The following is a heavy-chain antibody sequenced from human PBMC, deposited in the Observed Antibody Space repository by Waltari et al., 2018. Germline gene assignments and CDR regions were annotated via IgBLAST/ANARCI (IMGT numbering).Heavy chain of an antibody. J-gene: IGHJ6*03. CDR3: ARIMVRGVIKYAHYYYYYMDV. Sequence: QVQLQQWGAGLLKPSETLSLTCAVYGGSFSGYYWSWIRQPPGKGLEWIGEINHRGSTKPNPSLKGRVTISVDTSKNQFSLKLSSVTAADTAVYYCARIMVRGVIKYAHYYYYYMDVWGKGTTVTVSS. CDR2: INHRGST. D-gene: IGHD3-10*01. V-gene: IGHV4-34*01. CDR1: GGSFSGYY.